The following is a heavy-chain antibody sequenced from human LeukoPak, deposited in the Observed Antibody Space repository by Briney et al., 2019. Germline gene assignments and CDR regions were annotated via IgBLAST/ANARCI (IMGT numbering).Heavy chain of an antibody. CDR3: AKKVRGPSHPLHF. J-gene: IGHJ4*02. V-gene: IGHV1-2*02. CDR2: INPEKRDT. D-gene: IGHD5-12*01. CDR1: GYTFTGYA. Sequence: ASVKVSCKASGYTFTGYAIHWVRQAPGQGLEWMGWINPEKRDTGYAHKFQGRVTMTSDTSISTAYMELSSLRSDDTAVYYCAKKVRGPSHPLHFWGQGTLVTVSS.